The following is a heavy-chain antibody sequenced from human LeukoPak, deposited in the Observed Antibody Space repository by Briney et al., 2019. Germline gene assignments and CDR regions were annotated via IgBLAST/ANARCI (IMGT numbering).Heavy chain of an antibody. J-gene: IGHJ3*02. V-gene: IGHV4-61*02. CDR1: GGSIGSGSFY. CDR2: VSSSGGT. CDR3: ARGGTYDI. Sequence: SETLSLTCTVSGGSIGSGSFYYSWIRQPAGKGLEWTGRVSSSGGTNYNPSLQSRVIISIDTSKNQFSLELTSVSATDTAVYYCARGGTYDIWGQGTRVTVSS.